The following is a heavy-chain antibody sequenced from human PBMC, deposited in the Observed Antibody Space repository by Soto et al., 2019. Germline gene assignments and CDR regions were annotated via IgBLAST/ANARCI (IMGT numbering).Heavy chain of an antibody. CDR3: AKHRQWGPGPFYY. CDR2: ISGSGGST. J-gene: IGHJ4*02. Sequence: PGGSLRLSCAASGFTFSSYAMSWVRQAPGKGLEWVSAISGSGGSTYYADSVKGRFTISRDNSKDTLYLQMSSLRAEDTAVYYCAKHRQWGPGPFYYWGQGTLVTVSS. CDR1: GFTFSSYA. D-gene: IGHD6-19*01. V-gene: IGHV3-23*01.